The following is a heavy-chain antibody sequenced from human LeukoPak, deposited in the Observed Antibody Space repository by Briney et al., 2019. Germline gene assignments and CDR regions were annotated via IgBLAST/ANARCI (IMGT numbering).Heavy chain of an antibody. CDR3: ARGPGYYGSGSYYY. V-gene: IGHV4-34*01. J-gene: IGHJ4*02. CDR2: INHSGST. Sequence: SETLSLTCAVYGGSFSGYYWSWICQPPGKGLEWIGEINHSGSTNFNPSLKSRVTISVDTSKNQFSLKLSSVTAADTAVYYCARGPGYYGSGSYYYWGQGTLVTVSS. D-gene: IGHD3-10*01. CDR1: GGSFSGYY.